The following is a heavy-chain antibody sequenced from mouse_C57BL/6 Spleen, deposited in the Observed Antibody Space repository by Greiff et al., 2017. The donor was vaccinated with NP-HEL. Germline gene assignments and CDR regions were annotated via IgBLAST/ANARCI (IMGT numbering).Heavy chain of an antibody. CDR2: ISDGGSYT. V-gene: IGHV5-4*03. Sequence: EVMLVESGGGLVKPGGSLKLSCAASGFTFSSYAMSWVRQTPEKRLEWVATISDGGSYTYYPDNVKGRFTISRDNAKNNLYLQMSHLKSEDTAMYYCARNPPIYYYCSPYWYFDVWGTGTTVTVSS. J-gene: IGHJ1*03. CDR1: GFTFSSYA. CDR3: ARNPPIYYYCSPYWYFDV. D-gene: IGHD1-1*01.